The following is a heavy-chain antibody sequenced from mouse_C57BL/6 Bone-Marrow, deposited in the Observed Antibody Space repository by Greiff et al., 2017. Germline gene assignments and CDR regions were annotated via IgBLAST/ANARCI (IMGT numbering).Heavy chain of an antibody. CDR2: INPGSGGT. Sequence: VKLQESGAELVRPGTSVKVSCKASGYAFTNYLIEWVKQRPGQGLEWIGVINPGSGGTNYNEKFKGKATLTADKSSSTAYMRLSSLTSEDSAVYLCARSGTGDYWGQGTTLTVSS. CDR1: GYAFTNYL. D-gene: IGHD4-1*01. CDR3: ARSGTGDY. V-gene: IGHV1-54*01. J-gene: IGHJ2*01.